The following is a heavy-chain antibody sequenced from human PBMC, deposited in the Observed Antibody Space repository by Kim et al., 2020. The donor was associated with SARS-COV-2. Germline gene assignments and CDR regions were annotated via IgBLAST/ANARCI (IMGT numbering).Heavy chain of an antibody. V-gene: IGHV3-23*01. Sequence: ADSVKGRFTISRDNSKNTLYLQMNSLRAEDTAVYYCAKLTGDYGVSWFDPWGQGTLVTVSS. CDR3: AKLTGDYGVSWFDP. J-gene: IGHJ5*02. D-gene: IGHD4-17*01.